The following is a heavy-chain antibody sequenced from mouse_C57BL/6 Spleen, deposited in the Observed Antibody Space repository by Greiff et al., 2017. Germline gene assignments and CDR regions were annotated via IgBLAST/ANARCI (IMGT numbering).Heavy chain of an antibody. V-gene: IGHV1-47*01. J-gene: IGHJ2*01. Sequence: QVQLKQSGAELVKPGASVKMSCKASGYTFTTYPIEWMKQNPGKSLEWIGNFHPYNDDTKYNEKFKGKATLTVDKSSSTVYLELSRLTSDDAAEYYCARGTAQVVFDYWGQGTTLTVSS. CDR2: FHPYNDDT. CDR1: GYTFTTYP. D-gene: IGHD3-2*02. CDR3: ARGTAQVVFDY.